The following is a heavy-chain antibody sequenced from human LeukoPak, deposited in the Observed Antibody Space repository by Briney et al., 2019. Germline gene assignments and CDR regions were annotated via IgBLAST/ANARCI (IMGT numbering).Heavy chain of an antibody. CDR1: GGSISSYY. J-gene: IGHJ3*02. CDR2: TYYSGTT. V-gene: IGHV4-59*01. CDR3: ARDPYYYDSSGYYGIHAFDI. D-gene: IGHD3-22*01. Sequence: SETLSLTCTVSGGSISSYYWSWIRQPPGKGLEWIGYTYYSGTTNYNPSLKSRVTISVDTSKNQFSLKLSSVTAADTAVYYCARDPYYYDSSGYYGIHAFDIWGQGTMVTVSS.